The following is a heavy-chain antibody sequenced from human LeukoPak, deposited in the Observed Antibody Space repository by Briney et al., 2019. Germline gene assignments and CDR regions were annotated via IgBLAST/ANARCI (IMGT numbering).Heavy chain of an antibody. CDR2: IYYSGNT. J-gene: IGHJ4*02. Sequence: SETLSLTCTVSGGSISSSSYYWGWIRQPPGKGLEWIGTIYYSGNTYYNPSLKSRVSISVDTSKNQFSLKLSSVTAADTAVYYCARQAVARNGFDYWGQGTLVTASS. D-gene: IGHD6-19*01. CDR3: ARQAVARNGFDY. CDR1: GGSISSSSYY. V-gene: IGHV4-39*01.